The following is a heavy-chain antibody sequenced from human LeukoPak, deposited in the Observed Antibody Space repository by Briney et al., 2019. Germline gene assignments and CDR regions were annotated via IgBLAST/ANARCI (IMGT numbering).Heavy chain of an antibody. D-gene: IGHD2-2*01. V-gene: IGHV3-30-3*01. J-gene: IGHJ4*02. CDR2: ISKDGSNK. CDR3: AREDQQLPVY. CDR1: GFTFNSYA. Sequence: GRSLRLSCTASGFTFNSYAMHWVRQSPGKGLEWVAVISKDGSNKYCVDSVKGRFTISRDNSMNTVYLQMSSLRPDDTAVYYCAREDQQLPVYWGQGTLVTVSS.